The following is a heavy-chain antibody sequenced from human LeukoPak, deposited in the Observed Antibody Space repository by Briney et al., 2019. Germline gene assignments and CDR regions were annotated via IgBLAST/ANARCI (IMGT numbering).Heavy chain of an antibody. CDR2: IYTSGST. J-gene: IGHJ4*02. CDR1: GGSISSGSYY. CDR3: AREVVREQQRFDY. D-gene: IGHD6-13*01. Sequence: SQTLSLTCTVSGGSISSGSYYWSWIRQPAGKGLEWIGRIYTSGSTNYNPSLKSRVTISVDTSKNQFSLKLSSVTAADTAVYYCAREVVREQQRFDYWDQGTLVTVSS. V-gene: IGHV4-61*02.